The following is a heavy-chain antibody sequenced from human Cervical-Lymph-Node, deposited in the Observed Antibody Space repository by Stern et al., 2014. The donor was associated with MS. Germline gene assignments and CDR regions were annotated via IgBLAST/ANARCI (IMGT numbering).Heavy chain of an antibody. D-gene: IGHD1-26*01. CDR3: AKSVYVTGSYPXGFDY. CDR1: GFTFNNFA. V-gene: IGHV3-23*01. Sequence: EVQLLESGGGLVQPWGSLRLSCAASGFTFNNFAINWVRQAPGKGLERVSTISGSGGSTYYADSVKGRFTISRDNSKNTLYLQMNSLRAEDTAVYYCAKSVYVTGSYPXGFDYWGQGTLVTVSS. J-gene: IGHJ4*02. CDR2: ISGSGGST.